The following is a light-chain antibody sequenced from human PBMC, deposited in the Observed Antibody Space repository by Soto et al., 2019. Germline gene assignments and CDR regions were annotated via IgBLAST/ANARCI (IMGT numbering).Light chain of an antibody. CDR2: GAS. CDR1: QSVNAN. CDR3: QQYNTWLWT. Sequence: EVVMTQSPATLFVSPGERATLSCRASQSVNANLAWYQQKPGQAPRLLIHGASNRATGIPARFSGSGFGTEFILTIIRLQSEDFAIYYCQQYNTWLWTFCQGTKVEI. V-gene: IGKV3-15*01. J-gene: IGKJ1*01.